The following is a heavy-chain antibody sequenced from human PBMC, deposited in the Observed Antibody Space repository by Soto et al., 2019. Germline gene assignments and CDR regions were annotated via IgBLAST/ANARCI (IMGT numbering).Heavy chain of an antibody. CDR1: GFTFSNYG. CDR3: AKSRDAYNFYFYYGMDA. CDR2: ILYDGSNK. D-gene: IGHD2-2*01. V-gene: IGHV3-30*18. J-gene: IGHJ6*02. Sequence: QVQLVESGGGVVQAGRSLRLSCAASGFTFSNYGMHWVRQTPGKGLEWVALILYDGSNKYYADSVKGRFTISRDNSKNTLYLQVSSLRAEDTAVYYCAKSRDAYNFYFYYGMDAWGQGTTVTVSS.